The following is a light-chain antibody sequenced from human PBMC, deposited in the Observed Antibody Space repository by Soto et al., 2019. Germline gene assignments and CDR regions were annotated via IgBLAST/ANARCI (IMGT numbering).Light chain of an antibody. CDR3: GTWDSSLSAVV. J-gene: IGLJ2*01. CDR2: DNN. CDR1: SSNIGNNY. Sequence: QSVLTQPPSVSAAPGQKVTISCSGSSSNIGNNYVSWYQQLPGTAPKLLIYDNNKRPSGIPDRFSGSKYGTSATLGITGLQTGGEADYYGGTWDSSLSAVVFGGGTKLTVL. V-gene: IGLV1-51*01.